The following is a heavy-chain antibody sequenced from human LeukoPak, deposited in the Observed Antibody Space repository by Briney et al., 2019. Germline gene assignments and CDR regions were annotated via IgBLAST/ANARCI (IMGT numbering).Heavy chain of an antibody. D-gene: IGHD3-22*01. CDR1: GYIFTTYG. V-gene: IGHV1-18*01. CDR3: ARAVRGSGYILPPNNWFDP. J-gene: IGHJ5*02. Sequence: ASVKVSCKASGYIFTTYGFSWVRQAPGQGLEWMGWISAYNGNTNYAQKFQGRVTMTTDTSTSTAYMELRSLRSDDTAVYYCARAVRGSGYILPPNNWFDPWGQGTLVTVSS. CDR2: ISAYNGNT.